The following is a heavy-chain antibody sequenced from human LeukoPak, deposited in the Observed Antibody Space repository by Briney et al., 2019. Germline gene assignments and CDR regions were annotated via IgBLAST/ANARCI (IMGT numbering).Heavy chain of an antibody. CDR1: GFNLSSYA. CDR3: AYRNNFEY. CDR2: IKADGSEK. V-gene: IGHV3-7*05. J-gene: IGHJ4*02. Sequence: GGSLRLSCAASGFNLSSYAMNWVRQPPGKGLEWVANIKADGSEKYYVDSVKGRFTISRDDAKRTVDLQMDNLRAEDTAIYYCAYRNNFEYWGQGALVTVSS. D-gene: IGHD1-26*01.